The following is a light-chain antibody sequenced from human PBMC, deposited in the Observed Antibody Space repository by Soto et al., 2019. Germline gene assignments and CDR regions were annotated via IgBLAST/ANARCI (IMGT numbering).Light chain of an antibody. CDR3: QHRSNWPPRT. Sequence: EIVLTQSPATLSLSPGERATLSCRASQSVSSYLAWYQQKPGQAPRLLICDASYRATGIPARFSGSGSGTDFTLTISSLEPEDFAVYYCQHRSNWPPRTFGQGTRLEIK. CDR1: QSVSSY. V-gene: IGKV3-11*01. CDR2: DAS. J-gene: IGKJ5*01.